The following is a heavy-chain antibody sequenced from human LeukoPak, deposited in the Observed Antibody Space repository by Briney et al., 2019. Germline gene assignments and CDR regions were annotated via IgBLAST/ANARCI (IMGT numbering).Heavy chain of an antibody. CDR2: ISYDGSNK. V-gene: IGHV3-30*01. J-gene: IGHJ4*02. CDR1: GFTFSSYA. D-gene: IGHD4-17*01. Sequence: GGSLRLSCAASGFTFSSYAMHWVRQAPGKGLEWMAVISYDGSNKYYADSVKGRFTISRDNSKNTLYLQMNSLRAEDTAVYYCARDTDDEGDYWGQGTLVTVSS. CDR3: ARDTDDEGDY.